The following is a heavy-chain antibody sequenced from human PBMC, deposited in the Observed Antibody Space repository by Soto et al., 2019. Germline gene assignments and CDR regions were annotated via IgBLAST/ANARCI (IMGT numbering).Heavy chain of an antibody. CDR2: IYYSGST. CDR1: GGSISSGGYY. CDR3: ARVRTKRAAGTPVGYNWFDP. Sequence: QVQLQESGPGLVKPSQTLSLTCTVSGGSISSGGYYWSWIRQHPGKGLEWIGYIYYSGSTYYNPSLKSRVTISVDTSKNQFSLKLSSVTAADTAVYYCARVRTKRAAGTPVGYNWFDPWGQGTLVTVSS. J-gene: IGHJ5*02. V-gene: IGHV4-31*03. D-gene: IGHD6-13*01.